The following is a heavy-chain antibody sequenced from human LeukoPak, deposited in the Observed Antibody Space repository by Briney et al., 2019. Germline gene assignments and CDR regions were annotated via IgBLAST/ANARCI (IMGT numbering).Heavy chain of an antibody. CDR2: IKQDGSEK. D-gene: IGHD2-2*02. V-gene: IGHV3-7*01. CDR1: DLTFSSYW. CDR3: ATAGADSKSCTGARCYMWSMDV. J-gene: IGHJ6*03. Sequence: GGSLRLSWEASDLTFSSYWMTWVRQTPGKGLEWVANIKQDGSEKFYLDSVKGRFTISRDNAKNSLFLQMNSLRVEDTAVYYCATAGADSKSCTGARCYMWSMDVWGKGTTVTVSS.